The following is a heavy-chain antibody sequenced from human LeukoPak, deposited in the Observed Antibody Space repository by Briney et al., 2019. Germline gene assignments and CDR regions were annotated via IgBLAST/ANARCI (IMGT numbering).Heavy chain of an antibody. D-gene: IGHD6-13*01. CDR1: GGSISSYY. CDR3: ARGHVGQQLD. Sequence: SETLSLTCTVSGGSISSYYWSWIRQPPGKGLEWIGEINHSGSTNYNPSLKSRVTISVDTSKNQFSLKLSSVTAADTAVYYCARGHVGQQLDWGQGTLVTVSS. CDR2: INHSGST. J-gene: IGHJ4*02. V-gene: IGHV4-34*01.